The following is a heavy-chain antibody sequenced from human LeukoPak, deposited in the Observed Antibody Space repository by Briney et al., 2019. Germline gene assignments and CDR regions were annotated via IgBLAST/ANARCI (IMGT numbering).Heavy chain of an antibody. V-gene: IGHV3-23*01. D-gene: IGHD6-13*01. J-gene: IGHJ5*02. CDR1: GFTFSSYS. CDR2: ISGSGGST. CDR3: AKDGYSSSPNWFDP. Sequence: GGSLRLSCAASGFTFSSYSMSWVRQAPGKGLEWVSAISGSGGSTYYADSVKGRFTISRDNSKNTLYLQMNSLSAEDTAVYYCAKDGYSSSPNWFDPWGQGTLVTVSS.